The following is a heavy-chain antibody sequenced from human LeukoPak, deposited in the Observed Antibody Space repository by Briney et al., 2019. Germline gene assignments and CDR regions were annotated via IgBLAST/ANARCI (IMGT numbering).Heavy chain of an antibody. V-gene: IGHV4-34*09. CDR3: SRTYCTSSSCYYFDY. D-gene: IGHD2-2*01. Sequence: SETLSLTCAVYGGSFSGYYWSWIRQPPGKGLEWIGEINHSGSTNYNPSLKSRVTISVDTSKNQFSLKLSSVTAEDTAVYYCSRTYCTSSSCYYFDYWGQGTLVTVSS. J-gene: IGHJ4*02. CDR1: GGSFSGYY. CDR2: INHSGST.